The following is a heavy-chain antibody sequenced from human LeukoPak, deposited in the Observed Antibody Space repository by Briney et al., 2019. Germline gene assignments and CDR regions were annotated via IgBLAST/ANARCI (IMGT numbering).Heavy chain of an antibody. D-gene: IGHD3-22*01. V-gene: IGHV4-59*01. CDR2: IYYTGST. CDR1: GGSISSYY. CDR3: ARAYYDSSGYFPNYLDY. J-gene: IGHJ4*02. Sequence: SETLSLTCTVSGGSISSYYWSWIRQPPGKGLEWIGYIYYTGSTNYNPSLKSRVTISVDTSKNQFSLKPSSVTAADTAVYYCARAYYDSSGYFPNYLDYWGQGTLVTVSS.